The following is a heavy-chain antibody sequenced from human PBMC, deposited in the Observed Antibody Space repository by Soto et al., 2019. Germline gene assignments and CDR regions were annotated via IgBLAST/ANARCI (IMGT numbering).Heavy chain of an antibody. CDR1: GGSIRSYNW. Sequence: SETLSLTCVVSGGSIRSYNWWSWVRQPPGKGLEWIGEIYHSGSTNYNPSLKSRLTISVDTSENHFSLKLSSVTAADTAVYYCEREIGTPGRYFDLWGRGTLVTVSS. CDR2: IYHSGST. J-gene: IGHJ2*01. V-gene: IGHV4-4*02. D-gene: IGHD3-10*01. CDR3: EREIGTPGRYFDL.